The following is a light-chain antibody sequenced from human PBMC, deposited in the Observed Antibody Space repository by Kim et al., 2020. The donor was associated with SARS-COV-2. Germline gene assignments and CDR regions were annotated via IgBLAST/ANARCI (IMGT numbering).Light chain of an antibody. CDR3: QQRSS. J-gene: IGKJ5*01. CDR2: DAS. Sequence: ATLSLTPGERATPSCRAGQSVSSYLAWYKQTPGQAPRILIYDASKRAIGIPARFSGSGSGTDFTLTISRLEPEDSAVYFCQQRSSFGQGTRLEIK. V-gene: IGKV3-11*01. CDR1: QSVSSY.